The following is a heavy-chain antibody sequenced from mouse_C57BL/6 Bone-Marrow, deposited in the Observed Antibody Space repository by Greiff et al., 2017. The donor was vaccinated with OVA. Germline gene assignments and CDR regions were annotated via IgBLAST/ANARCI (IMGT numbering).Heavy chain of an antibody. CDR2: INPYNGGT. V-gene: IGHV1-19*01. CDR1: GYTFTDYY. Sequence: EVKLMESGPVLVKPGASVKMSCKASGYTFTDYYMNWVKQSHGKSLEWIGVINPYNGGTSYNQKFEGKATLTVDKSSSTAYMELNSLTSEDSAVYYCAKWGFDYWGQGTTLTVSS. CDR3: AKWGFDY. J-gene: IGHJ2*01.